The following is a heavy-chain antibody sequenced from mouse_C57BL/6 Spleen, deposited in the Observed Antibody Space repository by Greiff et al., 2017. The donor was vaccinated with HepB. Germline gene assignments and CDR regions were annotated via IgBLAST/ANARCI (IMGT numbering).Heavy chain of an antibody. CDR3: ARGVNAGFAY. CDR1: GYTFTSYW. Sequence: QVQLQQSGAELVMPGASVKLSCKASGYTFTSYWMHWVKQRPGQGLEWIGEIDPSDSYTNYNQKFKGKSTLTVDKSSSTAYMQLSSLTSEDSAVYYCARGVNAGFAYWGQGTLVTVSA. CDR2: IDPSDSYT. V-gene: IGHV1-69*01. D-gene: IGHD2-13*01. J-gene: IGHJ3*01.